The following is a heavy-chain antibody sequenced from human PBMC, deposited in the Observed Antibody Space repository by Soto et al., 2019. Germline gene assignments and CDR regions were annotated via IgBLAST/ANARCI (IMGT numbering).Heavy chain of an antibody. Sequence: PSETLSLTCTVSGGSISSYYWSWIRQPPGKGLEWIGYIYYSGSTNYNPSLKSRVTISVDTSKNQFSLKLSSVTAADTAVYYCARLYGIDAFDIWGQGTMVTVSS. CDR2: IYYSGST. D-gene: IGHD3-16*02. J-gene: IGHJ3*02. CDR3: ARLYGIDAFDI. CDR1: GGSISSYY. V-gene: IGHV4-59*08.